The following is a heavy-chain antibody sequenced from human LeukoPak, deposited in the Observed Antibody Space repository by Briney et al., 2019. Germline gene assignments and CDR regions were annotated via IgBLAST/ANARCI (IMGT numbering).Heavy chain of an antibody. V-gene: IGHV1-2*02. CDR1: GYTFTGYY. CDR3: ARERAPRMHPVPRAHNWFDP. Sequence: ASVKVSCKASGYTFTGYYMHWVRQAPGQGLEWMGWINPNSGGTNYAQKFQGRVTMTRDTSISTAYMELSRLRSDDTAVYYCARERAPRMHPVPRAHNWFDPWGQGTLVTVSS. CDR2: INPNSGGT. D-gene: IGHD2-8*01. J-gene: IGHJ5*02.